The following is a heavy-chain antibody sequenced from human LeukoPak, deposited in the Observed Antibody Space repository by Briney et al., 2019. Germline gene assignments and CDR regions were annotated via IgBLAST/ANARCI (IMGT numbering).Heavy chain of an antibody. CDR2: IYHSGST. CDR3: ARSDCSSTSCYTRERDWFDA. V-gene: IGHV4-38-2*01. Sequence: PSETLSLTCAVSGYSISSGYYWGWIRQPPGKGLEWIGSIYHSGSTYYTPSLKSRVTISVDTSKNQFSLKINCVTAADTAVYYCARSDCSSTSCYTRERDWFDAWGQGILVTVSS. J-gene: IGHJ5*02. D-gene: IGHD2-2*02. CDR1: GYSISSGYY.